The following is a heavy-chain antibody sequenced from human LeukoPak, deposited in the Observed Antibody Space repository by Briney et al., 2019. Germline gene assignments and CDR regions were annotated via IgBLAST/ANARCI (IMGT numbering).Heavy chain of an antibody. CDR3: ARDVRRELLGAFDI. D-gene: IGHD7-27*01. V-gene: IGHV3-48*03. CDR1: GYTFSSYE. J-gene: IGHJ3*02. Sequence: GGSLRLSCAASGYTFSSYEMNWVRQAPGKGLEWVSYISSSGSTIYYADSVQGRFTISRDNAKNSLYLQMNRLRAEDTAVYYCARDVRRELLGAFDIWGQGTMVTVSS. CDR2: ISSSGSTI.